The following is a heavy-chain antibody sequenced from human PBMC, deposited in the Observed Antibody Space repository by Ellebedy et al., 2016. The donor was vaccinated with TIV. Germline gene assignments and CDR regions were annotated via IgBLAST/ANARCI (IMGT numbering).Heavy chain of an antibody. CDR3: ATERSGSYYNY. J-gene: IGHJ4*02. D-gene: IGHD1-26*01. Sequence: PGGSLRLSCEASGIIFSSYWMHWVRQAPGKGLLWVSRINSDGSSTTYADSVKGRFTTSRDNAKNTVYLQMNSLRLEDTAVYYCATERSGSYYNYWGQGTLVTVSS. V-gene: IGHV3-74*03. CDR2: INSDGSST. CDR1: GIIFSSYW.